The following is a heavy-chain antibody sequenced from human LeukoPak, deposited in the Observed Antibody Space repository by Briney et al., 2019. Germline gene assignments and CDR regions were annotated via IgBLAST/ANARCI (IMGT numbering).Heavy chain of an antibody. CDR1: GFTFSNYG. D-gene: IGHD3-10*01. J-gene: IGHJ4*02. CDR3: AKGDYYDFDY. CDR2: ITSGVGIT. V-gene: IGHV3-23*01. Sequence: GGSLRLSCAASGFTFSNYGMNWVRQAPGKGLEWVSIITSGVGITYYADSVKGRFTISRDNSKNTLYLQMNSLRAEDTAVYYCAKGDYYDFDYWGQGTRVTVSS.